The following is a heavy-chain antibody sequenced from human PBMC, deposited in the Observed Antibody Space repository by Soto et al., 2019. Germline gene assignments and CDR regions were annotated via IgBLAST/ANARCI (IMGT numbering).Heavy chain of an antibody. CDR3: ARAMYDFWSGYLYPDYYYCGMDV. D-gene: IGHD3-3*01. CDR2: VYYSGST. J-gene: IGHJ6*02. V-gene: IGHV4-59*01. Sequence: ASETLSLTCTVSGGSISSYYWSWIRQPPGKGLEWIGYVYYSGSTNYNPSLKSRVTISVDTSKNQFSLKLSSVTAADTAVYYCARAMYDFWSGYLYPDYYYCGMDVWGQGTTVTVSS. CDR1: GGSISSYY.